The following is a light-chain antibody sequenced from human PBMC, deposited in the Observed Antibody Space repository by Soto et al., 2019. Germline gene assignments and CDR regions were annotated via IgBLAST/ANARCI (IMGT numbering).Light chain of an antibody. CDR3: ATWDDSLSGYV. CDR1: SSNIGSNY. CDR2: RNN. Sequence: QSVRTQPPSASGTPGQRVTISCSGSSSNIGSNYVYWYQQLPGTAPKLLIYRNNQRPSGVPDRFSGSKSDTSASLAISGLRSEDEADYFCATWDDSLSGYVFGTGTKLTVL. V-gene: IGLV1-47*01. J-gene: IGLJ1*01.